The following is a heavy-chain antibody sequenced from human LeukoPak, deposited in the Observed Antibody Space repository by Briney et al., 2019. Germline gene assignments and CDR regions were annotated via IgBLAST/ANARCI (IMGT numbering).Heavy chain of an antibody. V-gene: IGHV1-2*06. CDR1: GYTFTGYC. CDR2: INPNSGGT. J-gene: IGHJ4*02. D-gene: IGHD3-22*01. CDR3: ARDDSRPYYYDSSGYVY. Sequence: ASVKVSCKASGYTFTGYCMHWVRQAPGQGLEWMGRINPNSGGTNYAQKLQGRVTMTRDTSISTAYMELSRLRSDDTAVYYCARDDSRPYYYDSSGYVYWGQGTLVTVSS.